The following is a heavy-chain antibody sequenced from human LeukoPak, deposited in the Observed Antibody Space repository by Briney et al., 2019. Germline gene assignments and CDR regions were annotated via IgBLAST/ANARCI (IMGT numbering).Heavy chain of an antibody. D-gene: IGHD2-2*01. CDR2: ISYSGRA. V-gene: IGHV4-39*01. J-gene: IGHJ6*02. CDR3: ARLPGYCSGTSCYGNYVMDV. Sequence: SETLSLTCTVSGDSISSSSYYWGWIRQPPGKGLEWIVSISYSGRAYYYLSLMIRGSISLDTSTNQFSLMLASVTAADTAVYYCARLPGYCSGTSCYGNYVMDVWGQGTAVTVSS. CDR1: GDSISSSSYY.